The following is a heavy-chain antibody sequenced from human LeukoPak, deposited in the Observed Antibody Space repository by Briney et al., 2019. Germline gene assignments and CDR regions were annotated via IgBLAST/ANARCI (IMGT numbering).Heavy chain of an antibody. CDR2: KSYDGSNK. Sequence: GRSLRLSCAASGFTFSSYAMHWVRQAPGKGLEWVAVKSYDGSNKYYADSVKGRFTISRDNSKNTLYLQMNSLRAEDTAVYYCARGGGGAARSLFVYWGQGTLVTVSS. CDR3: ARGGGGAARSLFVY. CDR1: GFTFSSYA. V-gene: IGHV3-30*01. D-gene: IGHD6-6*01. J-gene: IGHJ4*02.